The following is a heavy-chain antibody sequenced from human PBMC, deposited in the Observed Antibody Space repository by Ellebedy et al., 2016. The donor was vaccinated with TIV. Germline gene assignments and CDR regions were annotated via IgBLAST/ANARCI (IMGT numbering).Heavy chain of an antibody. CDR1: GFSLSSFW. D-gene: IGHD3-10*01. CDR3: ARAPRGGTDY. V-gene: IGHV3-7*03. J-gene: IGHJ4*02. CDR2: INHAGSET. Sequence: GESPKISCAASGFSLSSFWMSWVRQAPGKGLESVANINHAGSETYYVDSVKGRFTISRDNAKNSLYLQMDSLRAEDTAVYFCARAPRGGTDYWGQGTLVTVSS.